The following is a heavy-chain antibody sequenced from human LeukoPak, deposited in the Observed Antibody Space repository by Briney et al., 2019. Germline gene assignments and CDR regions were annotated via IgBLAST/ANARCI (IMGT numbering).Heavy chain of an antibody. CDR2: IKSKTDGGTT. Sequence: GGSLRLSCAASGFTFSNAWMSWVRQAPGKGLEWVGCIKSKTDGGTTDYAAPVKGRFTISRDDSKNTLYLQMNSLRTEDTAVYYCTTGAEYSSGWYGFNYFDYWGQGTLVTVSS. V-gene: IGHV3-15*01. J-gene: IGHJ4*02. CDR1: GFTFSNAW. D-gene: IGHD6-19*01. CDR3: TTGAEYSSGWYGFNYFDY.